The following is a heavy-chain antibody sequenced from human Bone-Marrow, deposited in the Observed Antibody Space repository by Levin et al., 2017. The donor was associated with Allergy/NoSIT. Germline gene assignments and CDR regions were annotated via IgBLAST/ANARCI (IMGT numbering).Heavy chain of an antibody. V-gene: IGHV3-15*01. J-gene: IGHJ4*02. CDR3: AAGAGMTDTDY. Sequence: LSLTCAASGFIFKDAWMNWVRQAPGKGLEWVGRIKRKIDGGTTDYIAPVKGRFTISRDDSENTLYLQMSSLKTGDTAVYYCAAGAGMTDTDYWGQGTLVTVSS. D-gene: IGHD1-1*01. CDR2: IKRKIDGGTT. CDR1: GFIFKDAW.